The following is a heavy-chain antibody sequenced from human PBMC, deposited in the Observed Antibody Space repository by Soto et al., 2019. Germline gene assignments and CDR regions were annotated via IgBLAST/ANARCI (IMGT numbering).Heavy chain of an antibody. Sequence: QVQLVQSGAEVNKPESSVKVSCKAPGGTFSTYAISWVRQAPGQGLEWMGGIIPMFGTADYAQRFQDRVTITADESTNTGYMELSSLRSEDTAVDFCASGIQLWLRRINNGYSGWGQGTLVTVSS. CDR3: ASGIQLWLRRINNGYSG. CDR2: IIPMFGTA. CDR1: GGTFSTYA. J-gene: IGHJ4*02. D-gene: IGHD5-18*01. V-gene: IGHV1-69*12.